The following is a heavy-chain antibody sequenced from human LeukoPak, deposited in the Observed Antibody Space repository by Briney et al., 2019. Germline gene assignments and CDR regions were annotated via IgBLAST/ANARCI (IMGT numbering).Heavy chain of an antibody. Sequence: GRSLRLSCAASGFTFSSYAMHWVRQAQGKGLERVAVISYDGSNKYYADSVKGRFTISRDNSKNTLYLQMNSLRAEDTAVYYCARDPSSSWYYFDYWGQGTLVTVSS. CDR1: GFTFSSYA. D-gene: IGHD6-13*01. CDR2: ISYDGSNK. J-gene: IGHJ4*02. V-gene: IGHV3-30-3*01. CDR3: ARDPSSSWYYFDY.